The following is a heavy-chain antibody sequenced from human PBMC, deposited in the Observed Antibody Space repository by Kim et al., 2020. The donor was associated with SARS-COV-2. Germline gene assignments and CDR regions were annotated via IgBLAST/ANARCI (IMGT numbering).Heavy chain of an antibody. V-gene: IGHV6-1*01. J-gene: IGHJ2*01. CDR3: ARGPWYFDL. CDR2: WYN. Sequence: WYNDYAVSVKSRITITPATSKNQFSLQLNSVTPEDTAVYYCARGPWYFDLWGRGTLVTVSS.